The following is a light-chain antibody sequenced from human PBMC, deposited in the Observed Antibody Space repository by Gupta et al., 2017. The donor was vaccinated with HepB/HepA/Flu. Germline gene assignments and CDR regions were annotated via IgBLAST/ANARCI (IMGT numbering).Light chain of an antibody. CDR2: DVS. CDR3: SSYTSRSTLVL. Sequence: QPALTQPASVPGSPGQSITIPCTGTSGDFGGYNYVFWYQQHPGKAPKLIIYDVSNRPSGVSNRFSGSKSGNTTSLTISGLQAEDEAYYYCSSYTSRSTLVLFGGGTKLTVL. V-gene: IGLV2-14*03. CDR1: SGDFGGYNY. J-gene: IGLJ2*01.